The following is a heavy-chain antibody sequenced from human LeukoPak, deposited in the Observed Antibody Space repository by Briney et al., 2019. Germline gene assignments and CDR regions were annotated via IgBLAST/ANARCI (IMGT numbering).Heavy chain of an antibody. D-gene: IGHD6-13*01. CDR2: ISAYNGNT. J-gene: IGHJ4*02. CDR1: GYTFTSYG. Sequence: GASVKVSCKASGYTFTSYGISCVRQAPGQGLEWMGWISAYNGNTNYAQKLQGRVTMTTDTSTSTAYMELRSLRSDDTAVYYCARQKPYGSSWYAAYWGQGTLVTVSS. V-gene: IGHV1-18*01. CDR3: ARQKPYGSSWYAAY.